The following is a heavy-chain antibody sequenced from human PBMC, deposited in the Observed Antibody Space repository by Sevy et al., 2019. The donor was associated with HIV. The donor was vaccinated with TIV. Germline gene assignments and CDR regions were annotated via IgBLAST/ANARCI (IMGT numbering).Heavy chain of an antibody. J-gene: IGHJ1*01. CDR2: VSYDGSNE. CDR1: GFTFSSFF. CDR3: ALERLSSNVAEYFQN. D-gene: IGHD1-1*01. V-gene: IGHV3-30-3*01. Sequence: GGSLRLSCAASGFTFSSFFMHWVRQAPAKGLEWVATVSYDGSNEDYADSVKGRFTISRDNSKNSLYLQMNSLRAEDTAVYYCALERLSSNVAEYFQNWGQGTLVTVSS.